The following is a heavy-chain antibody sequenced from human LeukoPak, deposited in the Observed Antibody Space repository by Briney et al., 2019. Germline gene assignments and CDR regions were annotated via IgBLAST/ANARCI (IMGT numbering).Heavy chain of an antibody. J-gene: IGHJ4*02. CDR1: GFTFSSYW. V-gene: IGHV3-7*01. D-gene: IGHD4-17*01. Sequence: GGSLRLSCAASGFTFSSYWMSWVRQAPGKGLEWVANIKQDGSEKYYVDSVKGRFTISRDNAKNSLYLQMNSLRAEDTAVYYCAREQRPSYGDYTSYRYWGQGTLVTVSS. CDR3: AREQRPSYGDYTSYRY. CDR2: IKQDGSEK.